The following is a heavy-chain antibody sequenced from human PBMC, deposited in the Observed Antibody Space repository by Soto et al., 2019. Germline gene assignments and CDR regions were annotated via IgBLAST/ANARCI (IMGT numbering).Heavy chain of an antibody. CDR2: MNPNSGNT. J-gene: IGHJ6*03. D-gene: IGHD3-16*01. V-gene: IGHV1-8*01. Sequence: QVQLVQSGAEVKKPGASVKVSCKASGYTFTSYDINWVRQATGQGLEWMGWMNPNSGNTGYAQKFQGRVTMTRNTSISTAYMELSSLRSEHTAVYYCARGRRGRSAYYYYYMDVWGKGTTVTVSS. CDR1: GYTFTSYD. CDR3: ARGRRGRSAYYYYYMDV.